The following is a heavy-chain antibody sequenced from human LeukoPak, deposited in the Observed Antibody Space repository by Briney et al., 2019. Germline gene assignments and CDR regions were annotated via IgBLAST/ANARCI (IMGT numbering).Heavy chain of an antibody. J-gene: IGHJ6*02. V-gene: IGHV3-11*01. CDR3: ARDSRIVVVPAAPYYYYYGMDV. CDR2: ISSSGSTI. CDR1: GFTFSDYY. D-gene: IGHD2-2*01. Sequence: PGGSLRLSCAASGFTFSDYYMSWIRQAPGKGLEWVSYISSSGSTIHYADSVKGRFTISRDNAKNSLYLQMNSLRAEDTAVYYCARDSRIVVVPAAPYYYYYGMDVWGQGTTVTVSS.